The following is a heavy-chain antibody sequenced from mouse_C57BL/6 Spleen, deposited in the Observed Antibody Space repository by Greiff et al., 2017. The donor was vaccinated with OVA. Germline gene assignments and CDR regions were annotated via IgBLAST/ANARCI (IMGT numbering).Heavy chain of an antibody. Sequence: EVQLQQSGAELVRPGASVKLSCTAYGFNIKDYYMHWVKQRPEQGLEWIGRIDPEDGDTEYAPKFQGKATMTADTSSNTAYLQLSSLTSEDTAVYYCTTWYGYDAWFAYWGQGTLVTVSA. CDR3: TTWYGYDAWFAY. CDR2: IDPEDGDT. CDR1: GFNIKDYY. V-gene: IGHV14-1*01. J-gene: IGHJ3*01. D-gene: IGHD2-2*01.